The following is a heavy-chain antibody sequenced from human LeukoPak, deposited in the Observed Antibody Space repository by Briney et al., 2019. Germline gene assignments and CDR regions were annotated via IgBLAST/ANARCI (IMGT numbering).Heavy chain of an antibody. CDR2: IYHSGST. CDR3: ARGLAGYYDILG. Sequence: SETLSLTCTVSGGSISSGGYYWSWIRQPPGKGLEWIGYIYHSGSTYYNPSLKSRVTISVDTSKNQFSLKLSSVTAADTAVYYCARGLAGYYDILGWGQGTLVTVSS. CDR1: GGSISSGGYY. J-gene: IGHJ4*02. D-gene: IGHD3-9*01. V-gene: IGHV4-30-2*05.